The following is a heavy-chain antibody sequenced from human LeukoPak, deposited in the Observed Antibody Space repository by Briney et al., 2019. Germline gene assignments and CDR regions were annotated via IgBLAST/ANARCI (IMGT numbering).Heavy chain of an antibody. D-gene: IGHD3-3*01. J-gene: IGHJ3*01. CDR2: INSDGSST. Sequence: QPGGSLSRYCAASGFTFSSYWMHWVRQAPGKGLVWVSRINSDGSSTSYADSVKGRFTISRDNAENTLYLQMNTLRAEDTAVYYCVRDITLSLWGHGTLVTVSS. CDR3: VRDITLSL. V-gene: IGHV3-74*01. CDR1: GFTFSSYW.